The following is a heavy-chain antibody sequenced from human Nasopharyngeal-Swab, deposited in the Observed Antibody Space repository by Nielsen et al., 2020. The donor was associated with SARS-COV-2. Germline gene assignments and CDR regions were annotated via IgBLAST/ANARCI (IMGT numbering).Heavy chain of an antibody. CDR1: GATISNYS. CDR2: INSRSEYK. D-gene: IGHD1-26*01. Sequence: GESPKSPGAAWGATISNYSFTWVRQAPGKGREWVSSINSRSEYKLYADSVKGRFTISRDNAKNSLYLQMNGLRAEDAALYYCARDVYSRTSDDAFDVWGQGTMVTVSS. V-gene: IGHV3-21*01. CDR3: ARDVYSRTSDDAFDV. J-gene: IGHJ3*01.